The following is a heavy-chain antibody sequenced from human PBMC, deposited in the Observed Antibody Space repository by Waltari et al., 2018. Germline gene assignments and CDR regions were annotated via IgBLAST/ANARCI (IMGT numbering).Heavy chain of an antibody. CDR1: GYSISSGYY. V-gene: IGHV4-38-2*01. Sequence: QVQLQESGPGLVKPSETPSLPCAVSGYSISSGYYWRWIRQPPGQGLEWIGRIYHSGSTYYNQSLKSRVTISVDTSKTPFSLKLSSVTAADTAVYYCARGAGFRGDAFDIWGQGTMVTVSS. D-gene: IGHD3-16*01. CDR2: IYHSGST. CDR3: ARGAGFRGDAFDI. J-gene: IGHJ3*02.